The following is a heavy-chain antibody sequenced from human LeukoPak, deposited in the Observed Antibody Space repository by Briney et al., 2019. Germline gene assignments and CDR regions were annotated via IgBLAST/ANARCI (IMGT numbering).Heavy chain of an antibody. CDR1: GFTFDDYG. Sequence: GGSLRLSCAASGFTFDDYGMSWVRQAPGKGLEWVSGINGNGGSTGYGDSMKGRFTISRDNAKNSLYLQMNSLRVEDTALYYCARNYHGSGSTAFDIWGQGTMVTVSS. J-gene: IGHJ3*02. V-gene: IGHV3-20*04. CDR3: ARNYHGSGSTAFDI. CDR2: INGNGGST. D-gene: IGHD3-10*01.